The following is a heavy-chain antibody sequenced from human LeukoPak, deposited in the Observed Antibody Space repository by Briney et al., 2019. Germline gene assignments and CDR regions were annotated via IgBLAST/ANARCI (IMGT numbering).Heavy chain of an antibody. CDR1: GFTFSSYS. Sequence: GGSLRLSCAASGFTFSSYSMNWVRQAPGKGLEWVSSISSSSGYIYYADSVKGRFTISRDNAKNSLYLQMNSLRAEDTAVYYCAREYCSSTSCSYYFDYWGQGTLVTVSS. J-gene: IGHJ4*02. CDR3: AREYCSSTSCSYYFDY. CDR2: ISSSSGYI. V-gene: IGHV3-21*01. D-gene: IGHD2-2*01.